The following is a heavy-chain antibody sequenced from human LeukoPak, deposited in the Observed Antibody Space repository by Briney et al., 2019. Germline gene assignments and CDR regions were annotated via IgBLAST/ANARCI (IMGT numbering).Heavy chain of an antibody. D-gene: IGHD3-3*01. J-gene: IGHJ4*02. CDR1: GVSFSSYY. V-gene: IGHV4-34*01. CDR2: VNHSGST. CDR3: AGEMLNGSGYLDY. Sequence: PSETLTLTCAASGVSFSSYYRSWIRQAPGKGLEWIAEVNHSGSTNYNPSLKSRVTISVDTSKNKFYLQMSSVSAADTAFYYCAGEMLNGSGYLDYWGQGTLVTVSS.